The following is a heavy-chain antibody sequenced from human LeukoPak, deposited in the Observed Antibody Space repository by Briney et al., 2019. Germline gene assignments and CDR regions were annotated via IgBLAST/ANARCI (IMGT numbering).Heavy chain of an antibody. D-gene: IGHD6-25*01. CDR2: ISGSGGST. Sequence: GGSLRLSCAASGFTFSNYNLNWVRQAPGKGLEWVSAISGSGGSTYYADSVKGRFTISRDNSKNTLYLQMNSLRAEDTAVYYCAKDRAAHPDYWGQGTLVTVSS. CDR1: GFTFSNYN. J-gene: IGHJ4*02. CDR3: AKDRAAHPDY. V-gene: IGHV3-23*01.